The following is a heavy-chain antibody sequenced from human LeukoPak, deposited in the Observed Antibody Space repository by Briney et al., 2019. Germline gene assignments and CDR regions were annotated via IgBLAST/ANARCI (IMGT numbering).Heavy chain of an antibody. Sequence: GGSLRLSCAASGFTFSTYTMYWVRHPPGKRLEWVSIIGNNGGGIHYADSVKGRFTISRDNSKNTLYLQVNSLRAEDTAVYYCAKEGKWDVTPFDYWGQGTLVTVSS. J-gene: IGHJ4*02. CDR3: AKEGKWDVTPFDY. CDR1: GFTFSTYT. D-gene: IGHD1-26*01. V-gene: IGHV3-23*01. CDR2: IGNNGGGI.